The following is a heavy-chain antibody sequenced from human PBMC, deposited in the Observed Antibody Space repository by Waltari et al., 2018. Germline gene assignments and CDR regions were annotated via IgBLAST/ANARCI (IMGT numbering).Heavy chain of an antibody. CDR2: INPMPGIT. Sequence: QVQLVPSGPEVKQPGSSVKVSCKSSGGPFSSVGLHWLRQAPGQRLGWNGKINPMPGITDYEQKFQGRLRITADRSTTTGYMELRSLGTEDTAIYYCARRVSTKGAFEVWGRGTLVTVSP. CDR3: ARRVSTKGAFEV. V-gene: IGHV1-69*02. D-gene: IGHD5-12*01. J-gene: IGHJ3*01. CDR1: GGPFSSVG.